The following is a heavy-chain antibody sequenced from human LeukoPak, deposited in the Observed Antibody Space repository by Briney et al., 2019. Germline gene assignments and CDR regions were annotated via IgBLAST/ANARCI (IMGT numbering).Heavy chain of an antibody. CDR2: ISGSGGST. V-gene: IGHV3-23*01. D-gene: IGHD3-10*01. J-gene: IGHJ4*02. CDR1: GFTFSSYA. Sequence: GGSLRLSCAASGFTFSSYAMSWVRQAPGKGLEWVSAISGSGGSTYYADSVKGRFTISRDNSKNTLYLQMNSLRAEDTAVYYCAKDKAVTPTYYYGSGSYYKDYFDYWGQGTLVTVSS. CDR3: AKDKAVTPTYYYGSGSYYKDYFDY.